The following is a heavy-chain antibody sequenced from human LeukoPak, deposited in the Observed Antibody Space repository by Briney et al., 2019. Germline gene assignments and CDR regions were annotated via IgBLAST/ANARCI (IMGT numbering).Heavy chain of an antibody. CDR1: GFTFSNFG. D-gene: IGHD4-11*01. V-gene: IGHV3-30*02. J-gene: IGHJ4*02. CDR3: ATLDYNKVQDDY. CDR2: IPYDGINK. Sequence: GGSLRLSCAASGFTFSNFGMHWVRQAPGKGLEWVAFIPYDGINKYYADSVKGRFTISRDNSKNRLYLQMNSLRADDTAVYYCATLDYNKVQDDYWGQGTLVTVSS.